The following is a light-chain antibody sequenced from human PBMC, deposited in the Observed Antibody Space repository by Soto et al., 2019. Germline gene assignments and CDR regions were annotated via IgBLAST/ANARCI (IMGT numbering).Light chain of an antibody. CDR3: QQRSNWPPLT. CDR1: QSVSSY. Sequence: EIVLTQSPATLSLSPGERATLSCRASQSVSSYLAWYQQKPGQAPRLLIYDVSNWATGIPARFSGRGSGPDFTHTISSLEPEDLAVYYCQQRSNWPPLTFGGGTKVEIK. V-gene: IGKV3-11*01. J-gene: IGKJ4*01. CDR2: DVS.